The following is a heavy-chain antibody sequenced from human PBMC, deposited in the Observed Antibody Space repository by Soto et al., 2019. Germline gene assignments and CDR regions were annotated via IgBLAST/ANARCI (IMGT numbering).Heavy chain of an antibody. V-gene: IGHV1-69*12. D-gene: IGHD2-2*01. J-gene: IGHJ6*02. CDR1: VGTFSSYA. CDR2: IISIFGTA. Sequence: QVQLVQSGAEVKKPGSSVKVSCKASVGTFSSYAISWVRQAPGQGLEWMGGIISIFGTANYAQKFQGRVTITADESTSTVYMELSSLRSENTAVYYCARHVPAAGYYDGMDVWGQGTTVTVSS. CDR3: ARHVPAAGYYDGMDV.